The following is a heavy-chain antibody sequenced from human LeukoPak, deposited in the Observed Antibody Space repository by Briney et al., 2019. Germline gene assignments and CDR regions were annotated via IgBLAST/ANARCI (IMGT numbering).Heavy chain of an antibody. Sequence: GGSLRLSCAVSGFTFSNYAMNWVRQAPGKGLEWVSSISGSGGSTHYADSVRGRFTISRDNTKNTLYLQMNSLGAEDTAVYYCANRYCSSTTCSYFDYWGQGTLVTVSS. D-gene: IGHD2-2*01. V-gene: IGHV3-23*01. CDR2: ISGSGGST. CDR3: ANRYCSSTTCSYFDY. CDR1: GFTFSNYA. J-gene: IGHJ4*02.